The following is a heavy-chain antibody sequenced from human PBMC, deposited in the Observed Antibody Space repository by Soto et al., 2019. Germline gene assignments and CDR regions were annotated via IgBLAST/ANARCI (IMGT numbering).Heavy chain of an antibody. CDR2: ISYDGSNK. CDR1: GFTFSSYG. Sequence: GGSLRLSCAASGFTFSSYGMHWVRQAPGKGLEWVAVISYDGSNKYYADSVKGRFTMSRDNSKNTLYLQINSLRAEDTAVYYYANGLVATTGPFDYWGQGTLVTVS. D-gene: IGHD5-12*01. V-gene: IGHV3-30*18. CDR3: ANGLVATTGPFDY. J-gene: IGHJ4*02.